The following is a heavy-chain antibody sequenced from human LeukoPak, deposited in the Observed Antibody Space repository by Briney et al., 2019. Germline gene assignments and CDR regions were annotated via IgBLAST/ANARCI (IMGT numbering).Heavy chain of an antibody. CDR1: GGTLSSYA. V-gene: IGHV1-69*13. CDR3: ATSTDTAMAHGAYYFDY. D-gene: IGHD5-18*01. J-gene: IGHJ4*02. Sequence: SVKVSCKASGGTLSSYAISWVRQAPGQGLEWMGGIIPIFGTANYAQKFQGRVTITADESTSTAYMELSSLRSEDTAVYYCATSTDTAMAHGAYYFDYWGQGTLVTVSS. CDR2: IIPIFGTA.